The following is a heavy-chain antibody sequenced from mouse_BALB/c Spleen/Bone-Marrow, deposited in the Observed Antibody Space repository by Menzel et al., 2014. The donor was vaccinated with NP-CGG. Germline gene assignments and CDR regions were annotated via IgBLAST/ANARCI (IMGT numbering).Heavy chain of an antibody. CDR3: ARVTSSAVGAMDY. CDR2: KWAGGST. D-gene: IGHD3-2*02. CDR1: GFSLTNYG. Sequence: VMLVESGPGLVAPSQSLSIPCTVSGFSLTNYGVHWVRQPPGKGLEWLGVKWAGGSTNYNSALMSRLSISKDNSKSQVFLKMNSLQTDDTAMYYCARVTSSAVGAMDYWGQGTSVTVSS. J-gene: IGHJ4*01. V-gene: IGHV2-9*02.